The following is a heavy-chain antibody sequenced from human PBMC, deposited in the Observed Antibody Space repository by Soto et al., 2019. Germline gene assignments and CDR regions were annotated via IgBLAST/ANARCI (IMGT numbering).Heavy chain of an antibody. V-gene: IGHV1-69*08. Sequence: SVKVSCKASGGTFSSYTISWVRQAPGQGLEWMGRIIPSRGSTSYAQKFQGRVTITRDTSTSTVYMELSSLRSEDTAVYYCARDTGYCSGGSCYPATIYYYYGMDVWGQGTTVTVSS. D-gene: IGHD2-15*01. J-gene: IGHJ6*02. CDR1: GGTFSSYT. CDR3: ARDTGYCSGGSCYPATIYYYYGMDV. CDR2: IIPSRGST.